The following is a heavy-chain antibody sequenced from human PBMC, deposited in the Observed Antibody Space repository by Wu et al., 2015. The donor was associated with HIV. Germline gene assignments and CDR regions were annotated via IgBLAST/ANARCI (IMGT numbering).Heavy chain of an antibody. D-gene: IGHD2-21*01. V-gene: IGHV1-18*01. CDR3: GRVWGCGFTTCYWRVDV. Sequence: VQSGAEVKKPGASVKVSCKASDYRFVTYGVTWVRQVPGHRFEWMGWISPYNENIDVAQKFQGRFTMTIDTSTNTGYLELGSLRSDDTAVYYCGRVWGCGFTTCYWRVDVWGQGTTVIVSS. CDR1: DYRFVTYG. J-gene: IGHJ6*02. CDR2: ISPYNENI.